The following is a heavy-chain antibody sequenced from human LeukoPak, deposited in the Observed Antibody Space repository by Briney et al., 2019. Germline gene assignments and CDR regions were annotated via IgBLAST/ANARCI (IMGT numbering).Heavy chain of an antibody. CDR2: MNYRGTT. CDR1: GASIRDTSYF. D-gene: IGHD3-22*01. Sequence: SETLSLTCSVSGASIRDTSYFWAWIRQTPGMQLDWIATMNYRGTTRYNPSLHSRVTISADTSNNKFSLKVDSVTAADTAVYYCARGRWRWSSATYYYFDYWGQGTLVTVSS. CDR3: ARGRWRWSSATYYYFDY. V-gene: IGHV4-39*07. J-gene: IGHJ4*02.